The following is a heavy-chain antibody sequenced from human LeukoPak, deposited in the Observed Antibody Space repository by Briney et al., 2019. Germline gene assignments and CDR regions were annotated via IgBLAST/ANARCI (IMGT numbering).Heavy chain of an antibody. Sequence: PGGSLRLSCVASGFTFSSHWMHWVRQAPGKGLVWVSRINSDGSSTSYADSVKGRFTISRDNAKNTLYLQMNSLRAEDTAVYYCARARGGDHPPDAFDIWGQGTMVTVSS. V-gene: IGHV3-74*01. CDR1: GFTFSSHW. CDR3: ARARGGDHPPDAFDI. D-gene: IGHD4-17*01. CDR2: INSDGSST. J-gene: IGHJ3*02.